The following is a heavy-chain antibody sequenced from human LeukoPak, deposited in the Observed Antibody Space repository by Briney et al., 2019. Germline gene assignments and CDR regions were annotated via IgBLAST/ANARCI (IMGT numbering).Heavy chain of an antibody. CDR3: ARTIAVAGLSYFDY. J-gene: IGHJ4*02. Sequence: SETLSLTCTVSGGSISSYYWSWIRQPPGKGLGWIGYIYTSGSTNYTPSLKSRVTISVDTSKNQFSLKLSSVTAADTAVYYCARTIAVAGLSYFDYWGQGTLVTVSS. CDR2: IYTSGST. D-gene: IGHD6-19*01. V-gene: IGHV4-4*09. CDR1: GGSISSYY.